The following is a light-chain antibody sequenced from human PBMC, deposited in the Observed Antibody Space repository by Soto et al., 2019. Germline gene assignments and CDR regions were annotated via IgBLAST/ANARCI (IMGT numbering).Light chain of an antibody. CDR2: DAS. V-gene: IGKV3-15*01. Sequence: EILMTQSPASLSVSPGENATLSCRASQSVSTNFVWYQQKLGQSPRLLIYDASTRPTCIPARFGGMGSGTQFTLTITSLQSEDSAVYYCQQYHKCPPLTFGGGTKVEI. CDR1: QSVSTN. J-gene: IGKJ4*01. CDR3: QQYHKCPPLT.